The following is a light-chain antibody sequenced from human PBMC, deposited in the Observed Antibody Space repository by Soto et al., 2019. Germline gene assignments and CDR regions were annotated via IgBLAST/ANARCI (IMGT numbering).Light chain of an antibody. CDR2: GAS. J-gene: IGKJ2*01. CDR3: QQYGSSPYT. V-gene: IGKV3-20*01. CDR1: HSVSRGY. Sequence: ESVLMQSPGTLSLSPGERATFSCKASHSVSRGYLAWYQQKPDQAPGLVIYGASKRATGIPDRFSGSGSATDFTLTITTVEPEDFAVYFCQQYGSSPYTFGQGTKLEIK.